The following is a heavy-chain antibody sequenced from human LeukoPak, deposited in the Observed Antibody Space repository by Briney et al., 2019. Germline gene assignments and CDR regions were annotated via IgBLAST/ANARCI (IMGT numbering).Heavy chain of an antibody. J-gene: IGHJ3*02. CDR3: ARDLAAAAYFDI. V-gene: IGHV4-59*01. D-gene: IGHD6-13*01. CDR2: IYYSGGT. Sequence: SETLSLTCTVSGGSISSYYWSWIRQPPGKGLEWIGYIYYSGGTNYNPSLKSRVTISVDTSKNQFSLKLSSVTTADTAVYYCARDLAAAAYFDIWGQGTMVTVSS. CDR1: GGSISSYY.